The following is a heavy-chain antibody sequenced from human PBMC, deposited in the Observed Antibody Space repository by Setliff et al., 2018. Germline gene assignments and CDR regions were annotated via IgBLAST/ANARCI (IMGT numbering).Heavy chain of an antibody. CDR3: ARDLRRILYLHDSDY. CDR2: ISGGGRYT. J-gene: IGHJ4*02. D-gene: IGHD2-8*01. CDR1: GFTFSSYS. Sequence: PGGSLRLSCIASGFTFSSYSMNWVRRAPGKGLEWVSSISGGGRYTYSADSVRGRFTISRDNAKNSLYVQMNNLRAEDTAVYYCARDLRRILYLHDSDYWGQGTVVTVSS. V-gene: IGHV3-21*01.